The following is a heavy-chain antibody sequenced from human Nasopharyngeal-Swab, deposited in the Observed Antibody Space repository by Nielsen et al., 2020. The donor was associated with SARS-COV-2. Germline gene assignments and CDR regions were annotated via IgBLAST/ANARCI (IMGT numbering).Heavy chain of an antibody. V-gene: IGHV2-5*02. Sequence: WVRPPPWQALEWLALIYWDDDKRYSPSLKSRLTITKDTSKNQVVLTMTNMDPVDTATYYCAHSIVDTAMGIFDYWGQGTLVTVSS. CDR3: AHSIVDTAMGIFDY. J-gene: IGHJ4*02. CDR2: IYWDDDK. D-gene: IGHD5-18*01.